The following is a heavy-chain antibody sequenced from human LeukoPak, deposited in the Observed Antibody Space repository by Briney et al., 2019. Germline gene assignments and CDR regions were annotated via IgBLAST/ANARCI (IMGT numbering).Heavy chain of an antibody. D-gene: IGHD6-13*01. J-gene: IGHJ4*02. CDR2: IYYSGDI. CDR3: ARGVYIAAAQYGY. CDR1: GASISSNY. Sequence: PSETLSLTCTVSGASISSNYWSWIRQSPGKGLEWIAYIYYSGDINYNPSLKSRVTISLDTSKNQVSLKLTSVTAADTAVYYCARGVYIAAAQYGYWGQGTLVTVSS. V-gene: IGHV4-59*01.